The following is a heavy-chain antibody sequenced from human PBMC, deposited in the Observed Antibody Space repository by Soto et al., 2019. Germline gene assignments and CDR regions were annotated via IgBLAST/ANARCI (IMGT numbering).Heavy chain of an antibody. J-gene: IGHJ2*01. Sequence: EVQLLESGGGLVQPGGSLRLSCAASGFTFSSYAMSWVRQAPGKGLEWVSATSGSGGSTYYADSVKGRFTISRDNSKNTLYLQMNSLRAEDTAVYYCAKVLPYSSSWYNWYFDLWGRGTLVTVSS. V-gene: IGHV3-23*01. CDR1: GFTFSSYA. CDR3: AKVLPYSSSWYNWYFDL. CDR2: TSGSGGST. D-gene: IGHD6-13*01.